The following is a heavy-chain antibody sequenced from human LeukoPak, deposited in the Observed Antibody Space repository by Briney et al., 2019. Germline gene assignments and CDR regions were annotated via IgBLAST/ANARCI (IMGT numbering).Heavy chain of an antibody. J-gene: IGHJ4*02. CDR1: GGSISIYY. V-gene: IGHV4-59*01. D-gene: IGHD1-26*01. CDR2: IYYNGST. CDR3: ARSGTLTIFDY. Sequence: PSETLSLTCTVSGGSISIYYWSWIRQPPGKGLEWIGNIYYNGSTNYNPSLKSRVTISVDTSKNQFSLKLSSVTAADTAVYYCARSGTLTIFDYWGRGTLVTVSS.